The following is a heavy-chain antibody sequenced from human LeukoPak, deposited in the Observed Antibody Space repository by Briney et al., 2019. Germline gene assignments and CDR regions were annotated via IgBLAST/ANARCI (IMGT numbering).Heavy chain of an antibody. D-gene: IGHD1-26*01. V-gene: IGHV1-69*05. CDR2: IIPIFGTA. CDR3: ARGYMYSGSLHLTA. CDR1: GGTFSSYA. Sequence: GASVRVSCMASGGTFSSYAISWVRQAPGEGLEWVGGIIPIFGTANYAQKFQGRVTITTDESTSTAYMELSSLRSEDTAVYYCARGYMYSGSLHLTAWGQGTLVTVSS. J-gene: IGHJ5*02.